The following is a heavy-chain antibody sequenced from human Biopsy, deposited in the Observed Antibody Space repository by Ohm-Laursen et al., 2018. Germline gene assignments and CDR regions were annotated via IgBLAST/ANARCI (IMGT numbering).Heavy chain of an antibody. CDR2: ISSRSSDI. CDR3: ARESALKWYQSLSYFNGMDV. Sequence: SLRLSCSAFGFTVYNNYMTWARQAPGEGLEWVSSISSRSSDIYYADSVKGRFTISRDNAKNSLFLHMNSLRAEDTAMYYCARESALKWYQSLSYFNGMDVWGQGTTVTVSS. V-gene: IGHV3-21*01. J-gene: IGHJ6*02. CDR1: GFTVYNNY. D-gene: IGHD2-2*01.